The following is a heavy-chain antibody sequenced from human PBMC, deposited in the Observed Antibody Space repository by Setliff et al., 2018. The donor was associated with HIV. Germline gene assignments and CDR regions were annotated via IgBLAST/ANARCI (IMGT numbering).Heavy chain of an antibody. J-gene: IGHJ4*02. V-gene: IGHV1-2*02. CDR3: ARGKTWLRFLDY. CDR2: INTHSGYT. CDR1: GYTFTDYY. Sequence: ASVKVSCKASGYTFTDYYIHWVRQAPGQGLEWMGWINTHSGYTNYAQNVQGRVTVTMDTSTSTAYMELRSLKSDDTAVYYCARGKTWLRFLDYWGQGTLVTV. D-gene: IGHD5-12*01.